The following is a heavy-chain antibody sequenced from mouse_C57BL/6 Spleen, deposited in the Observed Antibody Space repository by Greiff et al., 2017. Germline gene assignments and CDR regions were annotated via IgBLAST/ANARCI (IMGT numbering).Heavy chain of an antibody. J-gene: IGHJ2*01. V-gene: IGHV1-50*01. CDR2: IDPSDSYT. CDR3: ARSEGYYLPLDY. D-gene: IGHD2-3*01. Sequence: VQLQQSGAELVKPGASVKLSCKASGYTFTSYWMQWVKQRPGQGLEWIGEIDPSDSYTNYNQKFKGKATLTVDTSSSTAYMQLSSLTSEDSAVYYCARSEGYYLPLDYWGQGTTLTVSS. CDR1: GYTFTSYW.